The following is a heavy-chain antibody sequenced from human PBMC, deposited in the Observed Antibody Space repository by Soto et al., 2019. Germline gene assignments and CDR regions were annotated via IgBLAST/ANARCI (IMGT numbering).Heavy chain of an antibody. V-gene: IGHV3-7*01. J-gene: IGHJ6*03. CDR3: ARLRSGSYYLDYYYMDV. CDR2: IKQDGSDK. Sequence: DVQLVESGGGLVQPGGSLRLSCAASGFIFGTYWMSWVRQAPGKGLEWVASIKQDGSDKYYVDSVKCRFTISRDNAKNSLNLQMSSLRAEDTAVYYCARLRSGSYYLDYYYMDVWGKGTTVTVSS. D-gene: IGHD3-10*01. CDR1: GFIFGTYW.